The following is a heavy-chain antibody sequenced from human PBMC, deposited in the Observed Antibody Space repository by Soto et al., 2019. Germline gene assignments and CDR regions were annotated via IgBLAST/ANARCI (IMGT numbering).Heavy chain of an antibody. J-gene: IGHJ6*02. D-gene: IGHD6-19*01. CDR2: INPNSGGT. V-gene: IGHV1-2*04. CDR1: GYTFTGYY. Sequence: GASVKVSCKASGYTFTGYYMHWVRQAPGQGLEWMGWINPNSGGTNYAQKFQGWVTMTRDTSISTAYMELSRLRSDDTAVYYCARDKRPSPHRIAVAGYSLIYYYGMDVWGQGTTVTVSS. CDR3: ARDKRPSPHRIAVAGYSLIYYYGMDV.